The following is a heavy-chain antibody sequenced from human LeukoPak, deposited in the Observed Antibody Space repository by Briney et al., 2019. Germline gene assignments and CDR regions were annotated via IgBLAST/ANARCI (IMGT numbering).Heavy chain of an antibody. V-gene: IGHV4-61*02. D-gene: IGHD5/OR15-5a*01. J-gene: IGHJ3*02. CDR1: GGSISSGSYY. Sequence: SQTLSLTCTVSGGSISSGSYYWSWIRQPAGKGLEWIGRIYTSGSTNYNPSLKSRVTISVDTSKNQFSLKLSSVTAADTAVYYCGSIYRLADAFDIWGQGTMVTVSS. CDR3: GSIYRLADAFDI. CDR2: IYTSGST.